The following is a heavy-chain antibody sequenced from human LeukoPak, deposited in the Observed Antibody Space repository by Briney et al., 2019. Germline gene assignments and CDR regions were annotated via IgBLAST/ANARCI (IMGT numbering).Heavy chain of an antibody. CDR1: GYTFTSYG. CDR3: ARVNDFWSGNDAFDI. J-gene: IGHJ3*02. D-gene: IGHD3-3*01. V-gene: IGHV1-18*01. Sequence: GASVKVSCKASGYTFTSYGISWVRQAPGQGLEWMGWISAYNGNTNYAQKLQGRVTMTTDTSTSTAYMELRSLRSDGTAVYYCARVNDFWSGNDAFDIWGQGTMVTVSS. CDR2: ISAYNGNT.